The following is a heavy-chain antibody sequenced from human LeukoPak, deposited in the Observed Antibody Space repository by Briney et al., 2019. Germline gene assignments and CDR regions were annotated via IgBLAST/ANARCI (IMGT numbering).Heavy chain of an antibody. CDR2: FDPEDGET. CDR3: ATVANDSSGRARPTYYYYGMDV. V-gene: IGHV1-24*01. CDR1: GYTLTELS. J-gene: IGHJ6*02. Sequence: ASVKVSCKVSGYTLTELSMHWVRQAPGKGLEWMGGFDPEDGETIYAQKFQGRVTMTEDTSTDTAYMELSSLRSEDTAVYYCATVANDSSGRARPTYYYYGMDVWGQGTTVTVSS. D-gene: IGHD3-22*01.